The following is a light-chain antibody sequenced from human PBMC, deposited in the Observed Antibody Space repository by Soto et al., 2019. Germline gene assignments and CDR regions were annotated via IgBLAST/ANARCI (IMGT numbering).Light chain of an antibody. Sequence: QSALTQPASVSGSPGQSITISCTGTSINVVTYNYVSWYQQHPGKAPKLMIYGVSNRPSGIPNRFSGSKSGNTASLTISGLQAEDEADYYCNSYTTTSTVVFGGGTKLTVL. CDR1: SINVVTYNY. CDR3: NSYTTTSTVV. V-gene: IGLV2-14*01. J-gene: IGLJ3*02. CDR2: GVS.